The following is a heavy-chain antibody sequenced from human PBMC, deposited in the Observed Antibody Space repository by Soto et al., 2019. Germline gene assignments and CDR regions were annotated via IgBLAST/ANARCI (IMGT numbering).Heavy chain of an antibody. CDR1: GGSISSYY. D-gene: IGHD2-15*01. CDR2: IYYSGST. J-gene: IGHJ6*02. Sequence: SETLSLTCTVSGGSISSYYWSWIRQPPGKGLEWIGYIYYSGSTNYNPSLKSRVTISVDTSKNQFSLKLSSVTAADTAVYYCARVGYCSGGSCYSEPYYYYYGMDVWGQGTTVTVSS. CDR3: ARVGYCSGGSCYSEPYYYYYGMDV. V-gene: IGHV4-59*01.